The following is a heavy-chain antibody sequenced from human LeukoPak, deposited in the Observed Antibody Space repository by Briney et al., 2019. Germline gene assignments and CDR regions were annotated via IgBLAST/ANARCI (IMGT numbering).Heavy chain of an antibody. D-gene: IGHD2-15*01. CDR1: GFTFSNYA. J-gene: IGHJ4*02. V-gene: IGHV3-23*01. CDR2: ISGSDGST. Sequence: GGSLRLSCTASGFTFSNYAMSWVRQAPGKGLEWVSTISGSDGSTYYADSVKGRFTISRDNSKSTLYLQMNSLRVEDTAIYYCAKGRGYCTGGSCYSDYWGQGTLVTVSS. CDR3: AKGRGYCTGGSCYSDY.